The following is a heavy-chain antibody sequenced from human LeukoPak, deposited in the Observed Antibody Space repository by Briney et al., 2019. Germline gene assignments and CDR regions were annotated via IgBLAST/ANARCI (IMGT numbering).Heavy chain of an antibody. CDR2: IIPIFGTA. V-gene: IGHV1-69*05. CDR3: ARWDFYGDYVDY. J-gene: IGHJ4*02. CDR1: GGTFSSYA. Sequence: SVKVSCKASGGTFSSYAISWVRQAPGQGLEWMGRIIPIFGTANYAQKFQGRVTITTDESTSTAYMELSSLRSEDTAVYYCARWDFYGDYVDYWGQGTLVTVSS. D-gene: IGHD4-17*01.